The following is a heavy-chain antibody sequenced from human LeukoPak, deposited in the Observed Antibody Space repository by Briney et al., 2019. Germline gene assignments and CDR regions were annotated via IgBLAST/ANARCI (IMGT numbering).Heavy chain of an antibody. V-gene: IGHV4-59*01. CDR3: ARSSYGDPYDY. Sequence: SETLSLTCTVSGGSISSYYWSWIRQPPGKGLEWIGYIYYSGSTNYNPSLKSRVTISVDTSKNQFSLKRSSVTAADTAVYYCARSSYGDPYDYWGQGTLVTVSS. D-gene: IGHD4-17*01. J-gene: IGHJ4*02. CDR2: IYYSGST. CDR1: GGSISSYY.